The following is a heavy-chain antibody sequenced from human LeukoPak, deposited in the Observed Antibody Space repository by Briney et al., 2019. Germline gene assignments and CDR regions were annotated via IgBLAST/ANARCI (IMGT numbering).Heavy chain of an antibody. CDR2: IYTTGST. J-gene: IGHJ4*02. D-gene: IGHD6-19*01. CDR1: DASIVSYY. Sequence: SETLSFTCSVSDASIVSYYWTWIRQPAGKGLEWIGRIYTTGSTNYNPSLNSRVTMSVDTSKNQFSLKLSSVTAADTAVYYCARQIAGAGKAGFDYWGQGTLVTVSS. V-gene: IGHV4-4*07. CDR3: ARQIAGAGKAGFDY.